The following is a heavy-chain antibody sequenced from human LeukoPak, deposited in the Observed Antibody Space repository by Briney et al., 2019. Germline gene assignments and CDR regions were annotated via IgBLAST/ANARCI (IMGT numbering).Heavy chain of an antibody. Sequence: GGSLRLSCAASGFTFSTYFMHWVRQAPGQGLEWVAVIPSDGSHTFYLKSVKGRFTISRDNSKNTLYHQLHRLRAEDTAVYFCARERQDTILHSGAFDIWGQGTMVTVSS. CDR3: ARERQDTILHSGAFDI. D-gene: IGHD2-21*01. V-gene: IGHV3-30*03. J-gene: IGHJ3*02. CDR2: IPSDGSHT. CDR1: GFTFSTYF.